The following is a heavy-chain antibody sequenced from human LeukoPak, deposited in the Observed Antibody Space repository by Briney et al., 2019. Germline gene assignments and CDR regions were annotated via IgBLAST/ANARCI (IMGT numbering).Heavy chain of an antibody. CDR2: ISNGKT. CDR3: VREAGYCAPVCVKTNWFDP. Sequence: GGSLRFSCAASGFPFSSHAMSWVRQPPGKGLEWVAAISNGKTYYADSVRGRFAISRDDSTNTVYLHMNSLRDEDTALYHCVREAGYCAPVCVKTNWFDPWGQGTLVTVS. J-gene: IGHJ5*02. V-gene: IGHV3-23*01. D-gene: IGHD2-15*01. CDR1: GFPFSSHA.